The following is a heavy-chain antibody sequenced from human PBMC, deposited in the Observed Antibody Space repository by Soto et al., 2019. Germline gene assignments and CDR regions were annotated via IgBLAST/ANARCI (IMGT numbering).Heavy chain of an antibody. CDR1: GFTFRSYA. CDR2: ISGSGGST. J-gene: IGHJ4*02. V-gene: IGHV3-23*01. Sequence: GGSLRLSCEASGFTFRSYAMSWFRQAPGKGLEWVSAISGSGGSTYYADSVKGRSTISRDNSKHTLYLQMNSLRAEDTAVYYCAKDLQSGIVVVVAAIYYFDYWGQGTLVTVSS. CDR3: AKDLQSGIVVVVAAIYYFDY. D-gene: IGHD2-15*01.